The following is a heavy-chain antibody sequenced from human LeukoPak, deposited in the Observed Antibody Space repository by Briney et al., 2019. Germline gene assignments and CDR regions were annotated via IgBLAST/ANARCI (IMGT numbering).Heavy chain of an antibody. D-gene: IGHD4-17*01. CDR2: IKQDGSEK. CDR3: ARGTTVTTSGLYYYYYMDV. Sequence: GGSLRLSCAASGFTFSSYSMNWVRQAPGKGLEWVANIKQDGSEKYYVDSVKGRFTISRDNAKNSLYLQMNSLRAEDTAVYYCARGTTVTTSGLYYYYYMDVWGKGTTVTIPS. J-gene: IGHJ6*03. V-gene: IGHV3-7*01. CDR1: GFTFSSYS.